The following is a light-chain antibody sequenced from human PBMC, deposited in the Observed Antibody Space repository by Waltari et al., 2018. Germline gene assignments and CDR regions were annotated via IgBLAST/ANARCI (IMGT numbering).Light chain of an antibody. Sequence: QSALTQPPSASGSPGQSVTLSCTGPSSDVGGYNYVSWYQQYPGKPPKLMIYDVTKRPSGVPDRFSGSKSGNTASLTVSGLQAEDEADYYCSSYAGSNIVIFGGGTKLTVL. CDR1: SSDVGGYNY. CDR3: SSYAGSNIVI. V-gene: IGLV2-8*01. J-gene: IGLJ2*01. CDR2: DVT.